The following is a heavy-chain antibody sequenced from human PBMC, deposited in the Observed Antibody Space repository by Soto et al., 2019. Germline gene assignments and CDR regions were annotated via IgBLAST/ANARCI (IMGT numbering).Heavy chain of an antibody. D-gene: IGHD3-3*01. CDR2: IDTAGRA. J-gene: IGHJ6*02. CDR3: ARGATYYDFWSGHYTSYTYYGMDV. V-gene: IGHV3-53*01. CDR1: EFTVSSNY. Sequence: EVQLVESGGGLIQPGGSLRVSCAASEFTVSSNYMTWVRQAPGKGLEWVSVIDTAGRANYAESVKGRFTNSRDNSKNTSYLQMNSLRVEDTAVYSCARGATYYDFWSGHYTSYTYYGMDVWGQGTTVTVS.